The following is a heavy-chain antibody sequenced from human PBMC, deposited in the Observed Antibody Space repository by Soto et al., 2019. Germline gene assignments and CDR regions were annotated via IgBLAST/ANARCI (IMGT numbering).Heavy chain of an antibody. D-gene: IGHD7-27*01. CDR2: ISRDGGLK. J-gene: IGHJ4*01. CDR1: GFSFSNFG. Sequence: QVQLVESGGGVVQPGRSLRLSCAASGFSFSNFGIHWVRQAPGKGLEWVAVISRDGGLKYYAESVKGRFSISRDNLKDTRYLQMNSLRADDTAVYYCAKDVSNSMSPEYWGQGTLVTVSS. CDR3: AKDVSNSMSPEY. V-gene: IGHV3-30*18.